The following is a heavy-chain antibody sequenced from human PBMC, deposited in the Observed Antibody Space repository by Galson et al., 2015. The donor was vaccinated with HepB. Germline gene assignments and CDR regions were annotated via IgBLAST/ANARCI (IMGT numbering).Heavy chain of an antibody. CDR2: IKQDEGEK. V-gene: IGHV3-7*01. D-gene: IGHD1-26*01. CDR3: ARQPIMAGATGGFDY. J-gene: IGHJ4*02. CDR1: GFTFSSYT. Sequence: SLRLSCAASGFTFSSYTISWLRQAPEKGLEWVANIKQDEGEKYYVDSVKGRFTISRDNAKNSLYLQMNSLRAEDTAVYYCARQPIMAGATGGFDYWGQGTLVTVSS.